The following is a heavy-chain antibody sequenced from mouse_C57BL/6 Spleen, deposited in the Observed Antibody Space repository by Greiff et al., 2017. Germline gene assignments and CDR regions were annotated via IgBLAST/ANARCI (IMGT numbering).Heavy chain of an antibody. D-gene: IGHD3-1*01. V-gene: IGHV1-78*01. J-gene: IGHJ2*01. CDR1: GYTFTDHT. CDR2: IYPRDGST. CDR3: AKESLSGPPFDY. Sequence: VQLQQSDAELVKPGASVTISCKVSGYTFTDHTIHWMKQRPEQGLEWIGYIYPRDGSTKYNEKFKGKATLTADKSSSTAYMQLKSLTSEDSAVYFCAKESLSGPPFDYWGQGTTLTVSS.